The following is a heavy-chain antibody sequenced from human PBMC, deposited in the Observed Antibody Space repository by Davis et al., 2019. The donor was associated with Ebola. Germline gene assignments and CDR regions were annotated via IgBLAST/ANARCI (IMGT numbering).Heavy chain of an antibody. J-gene: IGHJ5*02. CDR3: ARDGQQQLLVDTWFDP. Sequence: ASVKVSCKASGYTFTDYYMHWVRQAPGQGLEWMGWIRAYNGHANYAQNFQGRVTMTIERSTSTAYMELGSLRSDDTAVYYCARDGQQQLLVDTWFDPWGQGTLVTVSS. CDR1: GYTFTDYY. CDR2: IRAYNGHA. D-gene: IGHD6-13*01. V-gene: IGHV1-18*01.